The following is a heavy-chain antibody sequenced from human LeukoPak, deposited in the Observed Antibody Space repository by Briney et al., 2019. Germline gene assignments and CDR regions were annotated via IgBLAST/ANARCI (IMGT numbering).Heavy chain of an antibody. CDR2: IYASGST. J-gene: IGHJ6*03. CDR3: ARDWGVSARPGYMDV. V-gene: IGHV4-4*07. CDR1: GDSISSYY. D-gene: IGHD6-6*01. Sequence: PSETLSLACTVSGDSISSYYWSWIRQPAGKGLEWIGRIYASGSTNYNPSLKSRVTISVDTSKNQFSLRLSSVTAADTAVYYCARDWGVSARPGYMDVWGKGTTVTVSS.